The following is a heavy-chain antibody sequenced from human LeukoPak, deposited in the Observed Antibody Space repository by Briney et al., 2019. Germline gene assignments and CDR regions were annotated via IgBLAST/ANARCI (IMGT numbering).Heavy chain of an antibody. CDR2: IKEDGSDK. J-gene: IGHJ4*02. CDR3: ARDAGFHGYGDFFFDY. V-gene: IGHV3-7*01. Sequence: GGSLRLSCAASGFTFSKYWMSWVRQAPGKGLEWVANIKEDGSDKYYVDSVKGRFTISRDNAKTSLYLQMNSLRAEDTAVYYCARDAGFHGYGDFFFDYWGQGTLVAVSS. D-gene: IGHD4-17*01. CDR1: GFTFSKYW.